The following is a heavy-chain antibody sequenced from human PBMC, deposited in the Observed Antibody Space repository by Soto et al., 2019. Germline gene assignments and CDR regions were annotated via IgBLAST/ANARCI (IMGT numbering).Heavy chain of an antibody. J-gene: IGHJ4*02. D-gene: IGHD2-2*01. V-gene: IGHV3-7*01. CDR1: GFTFSSYW. CDR2: IKQDGSKK. CDR3: ARDLVVVVPAASGRDY. Sequence: GGSLRLSCAASGFTFSSYWMNWVRQAPGKGLEWVANIKQDGSKKYYVDSVKGRFTISRDNAKNPLYLQMNSLRAEDTAVYSCARDLVVVVPAASGRDYWGQGTLVTVSS.